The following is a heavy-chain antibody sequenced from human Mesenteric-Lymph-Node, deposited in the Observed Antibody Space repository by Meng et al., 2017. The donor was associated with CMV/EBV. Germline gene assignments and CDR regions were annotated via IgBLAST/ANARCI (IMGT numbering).Heavy chain of an antibody. V-gene: IGHV4-4*02. CDR2: IYHSGST. Sequence: SETLSLTCAVSGGSISSSNWWSWVRQPPGKGLEWIGEIYHSGSTNYNPSLKSRVTISVDKSKNQFSLKLSSVTAADTAVYYCARGSPFDYDFWSGYYLSDYYYGMDVWGQGTTVTVSS. CDR3: ARGSPFDYDFWSGYYLSDYYYGMDV. J-gene: IGHJ6*02. CDR1: GGSISSSNW. D-gene: IGHD3-3*01.